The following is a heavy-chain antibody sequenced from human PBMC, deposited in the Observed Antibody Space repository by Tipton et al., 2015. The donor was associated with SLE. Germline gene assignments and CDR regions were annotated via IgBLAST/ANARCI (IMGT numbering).Heavy chain of an antibody. Sequence: LRLSCTVSGGSISSYYWSWIRQPPGKGLEWIGEINHSGSTNYNPSLKSRVTISVDTSKNQFSLKLSSVTAADTAVYCCASVKTTVTTEGVDYWGQGTLVTVSS. V-gene: IGHV4-34*01. CDR3: ASVKTTVTTEGVDY. D-gene: IGHD4-17*01. J-gene: IGHJ4*02. CDR2: INHSGST. CDR1: GGSISSYY.